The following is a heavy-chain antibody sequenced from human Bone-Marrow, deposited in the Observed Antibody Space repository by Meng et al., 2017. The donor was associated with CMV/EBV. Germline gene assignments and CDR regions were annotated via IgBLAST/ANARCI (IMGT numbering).Heavy chain of an antibody. CDR3: ARDRVARYDCWSGYYEGGVGDGMDV. V-gene: IGHV1-46*01. Sequence: ASVKVSCKASGYTFTSYYMHWVRQAPGQGLEWMGIINPSGGSTSYAQKFQGRVTMTRDTSTSTVYMERSSLRSEDTAVYSCARDRVARYDCWSGYYEGGVGDGMDVWGQGTTVTVSS. CDR2: INPSGGST. CDR1: GYTFTSYY. D-gene: IGHD3-3*01. J-gene: IGHJ6*02.